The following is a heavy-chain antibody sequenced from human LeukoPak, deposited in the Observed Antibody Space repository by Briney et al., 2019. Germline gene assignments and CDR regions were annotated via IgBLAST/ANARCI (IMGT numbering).Heavy chain of an antibody. Sequence: PGGSLRLSCSASGFTLSSYAMYWVRQAPGKGLEYVSGISSNGGSTYYADSVKGRFTISRDNSKNTLYLQMSSLRAEDTAVYYCVKITSSSGGDYWGQGTLVTVSS. CDR2: ISSNGGST. CDR1: GFTLSSYA. J-gene: IGHJ4*02. CDR3: VKITSSSGGDY. V-gene: IGHV3-64D*09. D-gene: IGHD6-19*01.